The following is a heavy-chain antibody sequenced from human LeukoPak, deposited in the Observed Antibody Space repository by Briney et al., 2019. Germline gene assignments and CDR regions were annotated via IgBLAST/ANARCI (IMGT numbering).Heavy chain of an antibody. CDR2: FDPEDGET. CDR1: GYTLTELS. V-gene: IGHV1-24*01. D-gene: IGHD2-21*02. Sequence: ASVKVSCKVSGYTLTELSMHWVRQAPGKGLEWMGGFDPEDGETIYAQKFQGRVTMTEDTSTDTAYMELSSLRSEDTAVYYCARDLDCGGDCYSQWGRYFDYWGQGTLVTVSS. CDR3: ARDLDCGGDCYSQWGRYFDY. J-gene: IGHJ4*02.